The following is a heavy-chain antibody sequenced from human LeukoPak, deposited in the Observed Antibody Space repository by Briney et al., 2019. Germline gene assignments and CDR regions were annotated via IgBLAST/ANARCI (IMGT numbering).Heavy chain of an antibody. Sequence: ASVKVSCKVSGYTLTELSMHWVRQAPGKGLEWMGGFDPEDGETIYAQKFQGRGTMTEETSTDTAYMELSSLSSEDTAVYYCATPPYYYDSSGYYFYWGQGTLVTVSS. D-gene: IGHD3-22*01. J-gene: IGHJ4*02. V-gene: IGHV1-24*01. CDR1: GYTLTELS. CDR3: ATPPYYYDSSGYYFY. CDR2: FDPEDGET.